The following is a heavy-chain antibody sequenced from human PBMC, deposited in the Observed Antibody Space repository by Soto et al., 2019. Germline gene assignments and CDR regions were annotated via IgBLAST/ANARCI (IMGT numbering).Heavy chain of an antibody. J-gene: IGHJ6*02. CDR3: ASCYGHLYGMDV. CDR1: GFTFSSYW. V-gene: IGHV3-7*03. CDR2: IKQDGSEK. Sequence: LRLSFAASGFTFSSYWMSWVRQAPGKGLEWVANIKQDGSEKYYVDSVKGRFTISRDNAKNSLYLQMNSLRAEDTAVYYCASCYGHLYGMDVWGQGTTVTVSS. D-gene: IGHD2-15*01.